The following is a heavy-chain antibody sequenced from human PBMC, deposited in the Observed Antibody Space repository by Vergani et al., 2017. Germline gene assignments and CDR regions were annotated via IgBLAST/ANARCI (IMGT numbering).Heavy chain of an antibody. Sequence: QITLKESGPTLVKPTQTLTLTCTFSGFSLNTRGVSVAWLRQPPGKALDCLALFYWNDDQHYSPSLNNRVTITKDTSKNQVVLTMTNMDYVDTGTYYCVYRKTECGTTGCFYPVYYYYYMDVWGKGTTVTVSS. D-gene: IGHD1-7*01. CDR3: VYRKTECGTTGCFYPVYYYYYMDV. J-gene: IGHJ6*03. CDR2: FYWNDDQ. V-gene: IGHV2-5*04. CDR1: GFSLNTRGVS.